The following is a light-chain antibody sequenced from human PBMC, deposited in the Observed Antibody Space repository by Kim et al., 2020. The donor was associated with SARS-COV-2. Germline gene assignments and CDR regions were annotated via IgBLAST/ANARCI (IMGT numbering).Light chain of an antibody. CDR1: QCVRSGY. CDR3: QQYTGSPIT. J-gene: IGKJ5*01. Sequence: SPGERATLSCRASQCVRSGYLAWYQQKPGQAPRLLIYDASSRATGIPDRFSGSGSGTDFTLTISRLEPEDFAVYYCQQYTGSPITFGQGTRLEIK. CDR2: DAS. V-gene: IGKV3-20*01.